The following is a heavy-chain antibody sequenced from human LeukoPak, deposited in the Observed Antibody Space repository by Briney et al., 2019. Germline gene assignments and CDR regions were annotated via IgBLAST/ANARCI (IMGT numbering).Heavy chain of an antibody. V-gene: IGHV4-39*01. CDR1: GGSISSSSYY. CDR3: ARGRDCSSTSCYLSRYYYYGMDV. CDR2: IYYSGST. J-gene: IGHJ6*04. D-gene: IGHD2-2*01. Sequence: SETLSLTCTVSGGSISSSSYYWGWIRQPPGKGLEWIGGIYYSGSTDYNPSLKSRVTISVDTSKNQFSLKLSSVTAADTAVYYCARGRDCSSTSCYLSRYYYYGMDVWGKGTTVTVSS.